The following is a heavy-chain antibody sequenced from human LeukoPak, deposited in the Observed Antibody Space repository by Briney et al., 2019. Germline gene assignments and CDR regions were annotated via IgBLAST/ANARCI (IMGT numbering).Heavy chain of an antibody. D-gene: IGHD3-10*01. J-gene: IGHJ3*02. V-gene: IGHV5-51*01. Sequence: GESLKISCKGSGYRFTSDWIGWVRQIPGKGLEWMGIIYPGDSDTRYSPSFQGQVTISADKSISTAYLQWSSLKASDTAMYYCARKYGSGNQAFDIWGPGTMVTVSS. CDR1: GYRFTSDW. CDR2: IYPGDSDT. CDR3: ARKYGSGNQAFDI.